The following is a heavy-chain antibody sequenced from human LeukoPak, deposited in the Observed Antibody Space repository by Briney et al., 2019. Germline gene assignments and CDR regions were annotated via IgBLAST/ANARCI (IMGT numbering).Heavy chain of an antibody. Sequence: SETLSLTCAVYGGSFSGYYWSWIRQPPGKGLEWIGEINHSGSTNYNPSLKSRVTKSVDTSKNQFSLKLSSVTAADTAVYYCARGRGYCTNGVCYRYYYYYMDVWGKGTTVTVSS. D-gene: IGHD2-8*01. V-gene: IGHV4-34*01. CDR2: INHSGST. CDR3: ARGRGYCTNGVCYRYYYYYMDV. J-gene: IGHJ6*03. CDR1: GGSFSGYY.